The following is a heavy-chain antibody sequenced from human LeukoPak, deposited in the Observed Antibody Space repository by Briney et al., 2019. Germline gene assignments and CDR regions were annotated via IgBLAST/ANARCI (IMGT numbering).Heavy chain of an antibody. CDR3: ARDRVYCSSTSCYSEGYFDY. CDR1: GFTFSSYA. CDR2: ISYDGSNK. J-gene: IGHJ4*02. D-gene: IGHD2-2*01. Sequence: GGSLRLSCAASGFTFSSYAMHWVRQAPGKGLEWVAVISYDGSNKYYADSVKGRFTISRDNPKNTLYLQMNSLRAEDTAVYYCARDRVYCSSTSCYSEGYFDYWGQGTLVTVSS. V-gene: IGHV3-30*01.